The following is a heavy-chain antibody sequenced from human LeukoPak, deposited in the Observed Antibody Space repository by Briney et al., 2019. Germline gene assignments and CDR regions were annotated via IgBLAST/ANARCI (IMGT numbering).Heavy chain of an antibody. J-gene: IGHJ4*02. Sequence: GASVKVSCKASGYTFTSYGIRWVRQAPGQGLEWMGWISAYNGNTNYAQKLQGRVTMTTDTSTSTAYMELRSLRSEDTAVYYCASRYYGSGSKRPTHFDYWGQGTLVTVSS. CDR2: ISAYNGNT. CDR3: ASRYYGSGSKRPTHFDY. V-gene: IGHV1-18*01. D-gene: IGHD3-10*01. CDR1: GYTFTSYG.